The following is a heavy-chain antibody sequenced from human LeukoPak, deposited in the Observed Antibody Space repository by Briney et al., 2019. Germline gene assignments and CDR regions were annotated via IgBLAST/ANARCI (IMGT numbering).Heavy chain of an antibody. V-gene: IGHV4-59*01. Sequence: SETLSLTCTVSGGSISSYYRSWIRQPPGKGLEWIGYIYYSGSTNYNPSLKSRVTISVDTSKNQFSLKLSSVTAADTAVYYCARDSGSYLLDYWGQGTLVTVSS. D-gene: IGHD1-26*01. CDR2: IYYSGST. J-gene: IGHJ4*02. CDR1: GGSISSYY. CDR3: ARDSGSYLLDY.